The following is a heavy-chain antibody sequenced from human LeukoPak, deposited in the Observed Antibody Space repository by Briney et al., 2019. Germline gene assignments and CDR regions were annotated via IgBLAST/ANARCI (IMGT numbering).Heavy chain of an antibody. CDR2: INPNSGGT. CDR1: GYTFTGYY. J-gene: IGHJ5*02. D-gene: IGHD2-2*01. Sequence: ASVKVSSKASGYTFTGYYMHWVRQAPGQGLEWMGWINPNSGGTNYAQKFQGRVTMTRDTSISTAYMELSRLRSDDTAVYYCARDEDIVVVPAASNWFDPWGQGTLVTVSS. V-gene: IGHV1-2*02. CDR3: ARDEDIVVVPAASNWFDP.